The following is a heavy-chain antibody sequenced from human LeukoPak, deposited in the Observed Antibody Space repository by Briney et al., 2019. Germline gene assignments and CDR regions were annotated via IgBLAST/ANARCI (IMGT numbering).Heavy chain of an antibody. CDR2: IYTSGGT. D-gene: IGHD1-14*01. J-gene: IGHJ4*02. CDR1: GDSISSYY. Sequence: SETLSLTCTVSGDSISSYYWSWIRQPPGKGLEWIGYIYTSGGTNYIPSLKGRVTISIDTSKNQFSLKLSSVTAADSAVYYCARGGPTGSDYWGQGTLVTVSS. CDR3: ARGGPTGSDY. V-gene: IGHV4-4*09.